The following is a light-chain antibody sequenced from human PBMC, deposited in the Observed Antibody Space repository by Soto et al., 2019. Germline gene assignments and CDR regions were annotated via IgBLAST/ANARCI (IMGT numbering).Light chain of an antibody. CDR2: AVS. CDR3: SSYTSDSSSV. CDR1: SSDVGLYDY. V-gene: IGLV2-14*01. Sequence: QSVLAQPASVSGSPGQSITISCTGTSSDVGLYDYVSWYQQHPGKAPQLMIYAVSNRPSGVSNRFSASKSGNTASLFISGLQAEDEADYYCSSYTSDSSSVFGSGTKVTLL. J-gene: IGLJ1*01.